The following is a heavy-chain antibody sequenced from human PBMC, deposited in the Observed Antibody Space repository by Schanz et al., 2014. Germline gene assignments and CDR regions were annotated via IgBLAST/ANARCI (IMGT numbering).Heavy chain of an antibody. V-gene: IGHV3-74*01. Sequence: EVKLVESGGGAVQPGGSLRLSCAASGFTLSSYWMHWVRQVPGKGLEWVSCTNGDGTNAKYADSVKGRFTISRDNAKKTLSLQMISLRAEDTAIYFCTRSYYDFSWGSYRFRAFDIWGQGTTVIVSS. J-gene: IGHJ3*02. D-gene: IGHD3-16*02. CDR1: GFTLSSYW. CDR3: TRSYYDFSWGSYRFRAFDI. CDR2: TNGDGTNA.